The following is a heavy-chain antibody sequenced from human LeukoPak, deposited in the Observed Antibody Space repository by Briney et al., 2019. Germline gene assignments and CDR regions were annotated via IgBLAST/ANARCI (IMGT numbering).Heavy chain of an antibody. CDR1: GGSISSYY. V-gene: IGHV4-59*01. J-gene: IGHJ4*02. Sequence: DPSETLSLTRTVSGGSISSYYWSWIRQPPGKGLEWIGYIYYSGSTNYNPSLKSRVTISVDTSKNQFSLKLSSVTAADTAVYYCAREIRYSSSWFDYWGQGTLVTVSS. CDR3: AREIRYSSSWFDY. D-gene: IGHD6-13*01. CDR2: IYYSGST.